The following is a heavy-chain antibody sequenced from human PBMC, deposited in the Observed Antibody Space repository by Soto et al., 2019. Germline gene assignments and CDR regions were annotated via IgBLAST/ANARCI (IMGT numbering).Heavy chain of an antibody. CDR3: ARTQSYFDY. J-gene: IGHJ4*02. Sequence: SETLSLTCTVSGGSISSYYWSWIRQPPGKGLEWIGYVFHSGTTNYNPSLKSRVTISVDTSKNQFSLKLSSVTAADTAVYYCARTQSYFDYWGQGTLVTVSS. V-gene: IGHV4-59*08. CDR1: GGSISSYY. CDR2: VFHSGTT.